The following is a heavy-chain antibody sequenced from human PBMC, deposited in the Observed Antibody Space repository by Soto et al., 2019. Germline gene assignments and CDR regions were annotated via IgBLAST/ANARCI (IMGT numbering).Heavy chain of an antibody. CDR1: GYPFTTYG. V-gene: IGHV1-18*04. CDR3: ARRGLLIEDYSGMDV. CDR2: INTYNGNT. J-gene: IGHJ6*02. D-gene: IGHD5-18*01. Sequence: GASVKVSCKTSGYPFTTYGITWVRQAPGQGLEWVGWINTYNGNTTYAQRLQGRVTMTTDTSTRTAYPDLRSLRSDDTAVYYCARRGLLIEDYSGMDVWGQGTTVTVSS.